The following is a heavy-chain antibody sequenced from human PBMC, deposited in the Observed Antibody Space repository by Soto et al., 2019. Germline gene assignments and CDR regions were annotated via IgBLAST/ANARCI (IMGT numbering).Heavy chain of an antibody. J-gene: IGHJ5*02. V-gene: IGHV2-5*02. CDR1: GFSLSTSGVG. CDR3: AHSPYYGSGINWFDP. Sequence: QITLKESGPTLVKPTQTLTLTCTFSGFSLSTSGVGVGWIRQPPGKALEWLALIYWDDDKRYSPSLKSSLTSTNDPSKNQVVLTPTNIAPLYTGACYCAHSPYYGSGINWFDPRGQGNLVPLSS. D-gene: IGHD3-10*01. CDR2: IYWDDDK.